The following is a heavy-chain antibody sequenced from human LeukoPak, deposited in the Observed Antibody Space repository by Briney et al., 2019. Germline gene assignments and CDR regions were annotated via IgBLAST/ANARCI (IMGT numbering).Heavy chain of an antibody. D-gene: IGHD1-26*01. J-gene: IGHJ3*02. V-gene: IGHV3-21*01. CDR2: ISTSSNYI. CDR3: ARDVGAAAPDAFDI. CDR1: GFTLSTYN. Sequence: PGGSLRLSCAASGFTLSTYNMNWVRQAPGKRPEWFSSISTSSNYIYYADSVKGRYTISRDNAKNSLYLQMNSLRVEDTDVYYCARDVGAAAPDAFDIWGQGTMVSVSS.